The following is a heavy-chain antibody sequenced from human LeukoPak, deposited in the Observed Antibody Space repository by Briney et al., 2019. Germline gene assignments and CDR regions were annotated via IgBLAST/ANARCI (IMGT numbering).Heavy chain of an antibody. CDR3: ARAPSKWSWFDP. CDR2: INPNSGGT. D-gene: IGHD2-8*01. CDR1: GYTFTGYY. Sequence: ASVKVSCKASGYTFTGYYMHWVRQAPGQGLEWMGWINPNSGGTNYAQKFQGRVTMTRDTSISTAYMELSRLRSDDTAVYYCARAPSKWSWFDPWGQGTLVTVSS. V-gene: IGHV1-2*02. J-gene: IGHJ5*02.